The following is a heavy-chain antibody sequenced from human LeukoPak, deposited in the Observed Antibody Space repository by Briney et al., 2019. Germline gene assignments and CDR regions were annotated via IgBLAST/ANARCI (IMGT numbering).Heavy chain of an antibody. CDR1: AYTFTVYY. D-gene: IGHD3-9*01. CDR2: INPKSGDT. CDR3: ARSATFRYFDPHLDY. V-gene: IGHV1-2*02. J-gene: IGHJ4*02. Sequence: ASVKVSCKASAYTFTVYYMHWMRQAPGQGLEWMGWINPKSGDTHYAQKFQGRVTMTRDTSISTAYMELSRLRSDDTAVYYCARSATFRYFDPHLDYWGQGTLVTVSS.